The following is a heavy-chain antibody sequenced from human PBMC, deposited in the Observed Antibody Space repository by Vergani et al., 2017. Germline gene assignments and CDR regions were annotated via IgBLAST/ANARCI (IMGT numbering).Heavy chain of an antibody. V-gene: IGHV1-8*01. CDR3: ARALPYCSSTSCYTLDAFDI. D-gene: IGHD2-2*02. Sequence: QVQLVQSGAEVKKPGASVKVSCKASGYTFTSYDINWVRQATGQGLEWMGWMNPNSGNTGYAQKFQGRVTMTRNTSIRTAYMEPSSLRSEDTAVYYCARALPYCSSTSCYTLDAFDIWGQGTMVTVSS. J-gene: IGHJ3*02. CDR2: MNPNSGNT. CDR1: GYTFTSYD.